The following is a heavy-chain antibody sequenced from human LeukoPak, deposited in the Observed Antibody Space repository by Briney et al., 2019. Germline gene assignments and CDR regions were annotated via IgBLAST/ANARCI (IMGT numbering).Heavy chain of an antibody. CDR3: ARVYYSNSYDYWYFDL. V-gene: IGHV4-59*01. J-gene: IGHJ2*01. D-gene: IGHD6-13*01. CDR1: GGSIRGYY. Sequence: SETLSLTCTVSGGSIRGYYWSWIRQPPGKGLEWIAYIYYSGSTNYNPSLKSRVTISVDTSKNQFSLKLSSVTAADTAVYYCARVYYSNSYDYWYFDLWGRGTLVTVSS. CDR2: IYYSGST.